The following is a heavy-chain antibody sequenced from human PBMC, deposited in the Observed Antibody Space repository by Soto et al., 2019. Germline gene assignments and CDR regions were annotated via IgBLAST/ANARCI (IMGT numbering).Heavy chain of an antibody. Sequence: QVQLVQSGAEVKKPGSSVKVSCKASGGTFSSYAISWVRQAPGQGLEWMGGFIPIFGTANYAQKFQGRVTIAADESTSTGYMELSSLRSEDTAVYYCASLKMATIRSPFDYWGQGSLVTVTS. CDR3: ASLKMATIRSPFDY. D-gene: IGHD5-12*01. J-gene: IGHJ4*02. V-gene: IGHV1-69*12. CDR2: FIPIFGTA. CDR1: GGTFSSYA.